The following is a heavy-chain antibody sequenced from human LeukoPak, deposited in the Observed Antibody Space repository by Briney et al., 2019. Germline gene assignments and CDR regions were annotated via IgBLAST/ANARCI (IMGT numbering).Heavy chain of an antibody. D-gene: IGHD2-21*02. CDR3: TSPLAMVTAIYYYYMDV. J-gene: IGHJ6*03. CDR1: GFTFSGSA. Sequence: PGGSLRLSCAASGFTFSGSAMHWVRQASGKGLEWVGRIRSKANSYATAYAASVKGRFTISRDDSKNTAYLQMNSLKTEDTAGYCCTSPLAMVTAIYYYYMDVWVKGTTVTVSS. CDR2: IRSKANSYAT. V-gene: IGHV3-73*01.